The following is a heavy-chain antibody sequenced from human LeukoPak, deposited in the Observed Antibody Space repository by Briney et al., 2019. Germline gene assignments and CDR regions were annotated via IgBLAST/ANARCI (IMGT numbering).Heavy chain of an antibody. J-gene: IGHJ4*02. Sequence: ASVRVSCKASGYTFTSSYMHWVRQAPGQGLEWMGWINPNTGGTNYAQKFQGRVSLTRDTSITTAYMELTRLRSDDTAVFYCARVPSWQHLVWHFDYWGQGTLVTVSS. CDR1: GYTFTSSY. V-gene: IGHV1-2*02. CDR3: ARVPSWQHLVWHFDY. CDR2: INPNTGGT. D-gene: IGHD6-13*01.